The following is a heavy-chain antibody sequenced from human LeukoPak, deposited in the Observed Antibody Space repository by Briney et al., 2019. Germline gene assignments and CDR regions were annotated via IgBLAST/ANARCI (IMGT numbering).Heavy chain of an antibody. CDR1: GGTFSSYA. CDR2: IIPIFGTA. D-gene: IGHD2-2*01. J-gene: IGHJ6*02. CDR3: ASSSLTLYYYYGMDV. V-gene: IGHV1-69*01. Sequence: AASVKVSCKASGGTFSSYAISLVRQAPGQGLEWMGGIIPIFGTANYAQKFQGRVTITADESTSTAYMELSSLRSEDTAVYYCASSSLTLYYYYGMDVWGQGTTVTVSS.